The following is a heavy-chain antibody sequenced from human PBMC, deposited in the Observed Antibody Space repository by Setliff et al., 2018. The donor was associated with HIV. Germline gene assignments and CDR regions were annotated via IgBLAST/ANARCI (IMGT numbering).Heavy chain of an antibody. D-gene: IGHD6-19*01. Sequence: ASVKVSCKASGYTFTSYDINWVRQATGQGLEWMGCMNPNSGNTGYAQKFQGRVTMTRNNSISTAYMELSSLRSEDTAVYYCARVQQWLVPDAFDSWGQGTMVTV. CDR2: MNPNSGNT. J-gene: IGHJ3*02. V-gene: IGHV1-8*02. CDR3: ARVQQWLVPDAFDS. CDR1: GYTFTSYD.